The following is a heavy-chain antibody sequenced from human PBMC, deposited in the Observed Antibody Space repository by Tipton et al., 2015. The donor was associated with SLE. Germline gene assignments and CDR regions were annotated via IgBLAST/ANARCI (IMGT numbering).Heavy chain of an antibody. V-gene: IGHV4-59*01. D-gene: IGHD3-9*01. CDR3: ARAILTGWWFAP. J-gene: IGHJ5*02. CDR1: GGSISNYY. CDR2: IYYNGST. Sequence: TLSLTCTVSGGSISNYYWNWVRQPPGKGLEWIGYIYYNGSTNYKPSLKSRVTISIDTSKNQFSLRLNSVSAADPAVYYCARAILTGWWFAPWGQGTLVTVSS.